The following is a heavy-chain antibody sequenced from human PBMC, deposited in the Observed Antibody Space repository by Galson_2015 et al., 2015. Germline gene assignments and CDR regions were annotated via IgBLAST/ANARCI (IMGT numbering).Heavy chain of an antibody. CDR1: GFTFSSYA. J-gene: IGHJ4*02. V-gene: IGHV3-23*01. CDR3: AKERACEYNYGWGDY. Sequence: SLRLSCAASGFTFSSYAMGWVRQAPGKGLEWVSGISGSGGTTYYADSVKGRFTISRDNSKNTLYLKMNSLSGEDTAVYYCAKERACEYNYGWGDYWGQGTLVTVSS. CDR2: ISGSGGTT. D-gene: IGHD5-18*01.